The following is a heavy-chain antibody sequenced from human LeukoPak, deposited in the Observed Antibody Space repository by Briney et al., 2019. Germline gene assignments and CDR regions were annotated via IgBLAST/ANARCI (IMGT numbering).Heavy chain of an antibody. CDR1: GFTLCNHA. Sequence: GGLRLSSAASGFTLCNHAMRWGRHAPGKGLEWVSAISGSGGSTYYADSVKGRFTISRDNSKNTLYLQMNSLRAEDTAVYYCAKGAAGYWGQGTLVTVSS. J-gene: IGHJ4*02. V-gene: IGHV3-23*01. CDR3: AKGAAGY. CDR2: ISGSGGST.